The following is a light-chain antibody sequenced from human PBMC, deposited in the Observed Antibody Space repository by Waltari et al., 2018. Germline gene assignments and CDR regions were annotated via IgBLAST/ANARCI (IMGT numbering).Light chain of an antibody. V-gene: IGKV3-20*01. CDR3: QQYDISPLT. Sequence: EIVLTQSPGTLSLSPGEGATLSCRTSQTIRTTYLAWYQQKPGQAPTLLIYGTFSRATGIPDRFTGSGSGTDFSLTISSLEPEDLATYYCQQYDISPLTFGGGTKVEI. CDR1: QTIRTTY. CDR2: GTF. J-gene: IGKJ4*01.